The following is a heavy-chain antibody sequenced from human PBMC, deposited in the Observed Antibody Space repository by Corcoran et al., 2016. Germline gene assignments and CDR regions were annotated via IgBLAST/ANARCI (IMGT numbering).Heavy chain of an antibody. CDR2: INPSGGSP. CDR3: ARDEFGSGDYKSWYYYYGMDV. V-gene: IGHV1-46*01. CDR1: GYTFTSYY. Sequence: QVQLVQSGAEVKKPGASVKVSCKASGYTFTSYYMHWVRQAPGQGLEWMGLINPSGGSPSYAQKFQGRVTMTRDTSTCTVYMEMSSQRSEKTDVYYYARDEFGSGDYKSWYYYYGMDVWGQGTTVTVSS. D-gene: IGHD3-3*01. J-gene: IGHJ6*02.